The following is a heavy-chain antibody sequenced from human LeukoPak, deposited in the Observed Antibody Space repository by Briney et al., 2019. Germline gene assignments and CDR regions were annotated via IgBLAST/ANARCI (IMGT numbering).Heavy chain of an antibody. CDR3: VRRPVGAHPFDY. D-gene: IGHD1-26*01. CDR1: GFIFSSYS. J-gene: IGHJ4*02. V-gene: IGHV3-48*01. CDR2: ITSGSDTI. Sequence: GGSLRLSCAASGFIFSSYSMNWVRQAPRRGLEWVSYITSGSDTIFYADSVKGRFTISRDNARNSLYLQMNSVGVEDTAVYYCVRRPVGAHPFDYWGQGTLVTVSS.